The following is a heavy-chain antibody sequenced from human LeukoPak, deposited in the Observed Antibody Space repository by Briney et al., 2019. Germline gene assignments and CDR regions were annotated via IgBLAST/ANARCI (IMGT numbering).Heavy chain of an antibody. CDR2: IKEDGSEK. J-gene: IGHJ4*02. D-gene: IGHD3-10*01. CDR3: AKDHAYYGSGSYYKD. V-gene: IGHV3-7*03. Sequence: GGSLRLSCAASGFTFSRYWMSWVRQAPGKGLEWVANIKEDGSEKYYVDSVKGRFTISRDNSKNTLYLQMNSLRAEDTAVYYCAKDHAYYGSGSYYKDWGQGTLVTVSS. CDR1: GFTFSRYW.